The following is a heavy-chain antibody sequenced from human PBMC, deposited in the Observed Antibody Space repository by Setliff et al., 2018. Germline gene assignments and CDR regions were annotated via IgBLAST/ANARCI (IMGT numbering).Heavy chain of an antibody. J-gene: IGHJ4*02. CDR3: ARCSSWHGHYPHFNY. Sequence: PGGSPRLSCAASGFTFSSDAMTWVRQAPGKGLEWVSIISSDGSSIYYADSVKGRFTISRDNSKNTLYLQMNRLRAEDTAIYYCARCSSWHGHYPHFNYWGQGTLVTVSS. D-gene: IGHD6-13*01. CDR1: GFTFSSDA. CDR2: ISSDGSSI. V-gene: IGHV3-23*03.